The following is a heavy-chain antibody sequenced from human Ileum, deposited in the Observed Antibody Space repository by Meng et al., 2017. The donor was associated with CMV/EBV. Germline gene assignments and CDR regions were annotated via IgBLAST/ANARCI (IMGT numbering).Heavy chain of an antibody. Sequence: QVPLQEWGAGLLKPSETLSLTCAVYGGSFSCYYWSLIRQVPGKGLEWIGEFNHYGSTNYNPSLKSRVTISVDTSKNQFSLNLSSVTAADTAVYYCASGKSNLEYWGQGTLVTVSS. V-gene: IGHV4-34*01. J-gene: IGHJ4*02. D-gene: IGHD4-11*01. CDR1: GGSFSCYY. CDR3: ASGKSNLEY. CDR2: FNHYGST.